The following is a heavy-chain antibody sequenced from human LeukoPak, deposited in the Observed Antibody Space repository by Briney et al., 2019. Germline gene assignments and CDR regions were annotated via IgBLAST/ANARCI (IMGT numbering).Heavy chain of an antibody. CDR2: IIPIFGTA. V-gene: IGHV1-69*05. CDR1: RGTFSSYA. D-gene: IGHD4-11*01. J-gene: IGHJ4*02. Sequence: SVKVSCKASRGTFSSYAISWVRQAPGQGLEWMGGIIPIFGTANYAQKFQGRVTITTDESTSTAYMELSSLRSEDTAVYYCAKVESSNSFTYWGQGTLVTVSS. CDR3: AKVESSNSFTY.